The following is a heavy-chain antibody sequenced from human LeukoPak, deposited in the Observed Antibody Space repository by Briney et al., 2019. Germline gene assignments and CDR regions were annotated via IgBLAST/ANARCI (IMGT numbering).Heavy chain of an antibody. Sequence: SGGSLRLSCAASGFTFSSYAMSWVRQAPGKGLEWVSAISGSGGSTYYADSVKGRFTISRDNSKNTLYLQMNSLRAEDTAVYYCAKLYDSSGYYRGVFDYWGQGTLVTVSS. CDR2: ISGSGGST. CDR3: AKLYDSSGYYRGVFDY. J-gene: IGHJ4*02. V-gene: IGHV3-23*01. CDR1: GFTFSSYA. D-gene: IGHD3-22*01.